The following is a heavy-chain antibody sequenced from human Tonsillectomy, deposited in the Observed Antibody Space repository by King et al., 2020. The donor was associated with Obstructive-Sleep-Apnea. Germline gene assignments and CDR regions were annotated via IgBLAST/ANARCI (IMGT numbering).Heavy chain of an antibody. CDR2: IYYSGRS. J-gene: IGHJ4*02. D-gene: IGHD6-19*01. Sequence: QLQESGPGLVKPSETLSLTCTVSGGSISSYYWSWIRQPPGKGLEWIVYIYYSGRSNYNPSLKSRVTISVDTSKNQFSLKLSSVTAADTAVYYCSSSGWYPGPFDYWGQGTLVTVSS. V-gene: IGHV4-59*08. CDR3: SSSGWYPGPFDY. CDR1: GGSISSYY.